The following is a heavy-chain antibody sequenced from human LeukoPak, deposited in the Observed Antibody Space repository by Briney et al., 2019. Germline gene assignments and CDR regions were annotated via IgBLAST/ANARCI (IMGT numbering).Heavy chain of an antibody. CDR1: GYSISSGYY. CDR3: ARGGAGVRFFDY. D-gene: IGHD1-26*01. J-gene: IGHJ4*02. V-gene: IGHV4-38-2*02. Sequence: PSETLTLTCTVSGYSISSGYYWGWIRQPPGKGLEWIGSIYHSGSTYYNPSLKSRVTISVDTSKNQFSLKLSSVTAADTAVYYCARGGAGVRFFDYWGQGTLVTVSS. CDR2: IYHSGST.